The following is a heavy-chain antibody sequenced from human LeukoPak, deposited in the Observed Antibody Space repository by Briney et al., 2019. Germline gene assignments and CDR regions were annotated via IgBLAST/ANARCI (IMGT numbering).Heavy chain of an antibody. CDR2: FIPHSGGT. V-gene: IGHV1-2*02. CDR1: GYTFTNYY. CDR3: ARGYNYDFGN. D-gene: IGHD5-18*01. Sequence: GASVKVSCKASGYTFTNYYIYWVRQGPGQGLELMGWFIPHSGGTNYAQRFQGRVTMTGDTSISTAYLELSRLTSGDTAVYYCARGYNYDFGNWGQGTLVTVSS. J-gene: IGHJ4*02.